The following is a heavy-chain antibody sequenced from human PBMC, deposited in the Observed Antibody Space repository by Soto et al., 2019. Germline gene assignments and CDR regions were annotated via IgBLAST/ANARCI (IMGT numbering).Heavy chain of an antibody. Sequence: SETLSLTCTVSGGSNIRDGYYWSWIRQHPGEGLEWIAYISYSGSSYSNPSLKSRVTISADTSKNQFSLRLTSVTAADTAVYFCARATPAGSADFWGQGTLVTV. J-gene: IGHJ4*02. V-gene: IGHV4-31*03. CDR3: ARATPAGSADF. D-gene: IGHD2-2*01. CDR2: ISYSGSS. CDR1: GGSNIRDGYY.